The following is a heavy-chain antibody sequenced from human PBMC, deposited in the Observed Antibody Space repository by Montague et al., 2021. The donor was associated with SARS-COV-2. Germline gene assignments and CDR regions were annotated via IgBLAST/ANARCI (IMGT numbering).Heavy chain of an antibody. D-gene: IGHD3-9*01. Sequence: SETLSLTCTVSGGSISSSSYYWGWIRQPPGKGLEWIGSIYYSGSTYYNLSLQSRVTISVDTTKNQFSLKLSSVTAADTAVYYSARDGSLRFEILIGPRHYDYAMDVWGQGTTVTVSS. CDR1: GGSISSSSYY. J-gene: IGHJ6*02. V-gene: IGHV4-39*07. CDR2: IYYSGST. CDR3: ARDGSLRFEILIGPRHYDYAMDV.